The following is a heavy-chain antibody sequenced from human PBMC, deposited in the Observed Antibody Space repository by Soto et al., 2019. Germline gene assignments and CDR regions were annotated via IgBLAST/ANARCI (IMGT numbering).Heavy chain of an antibody. CDR3: ARDKITALFDY. V-gene: IGHV4-34*01. J-gene: IGHJ4*02. Sequence: QVQLQQWGAGLLKPSETLSLTCAVYGGSFSGYYWSWIRQPPGTGLEWIGEINHSGSTTYNPSLKSRVTISVDTSKTQFALKLTSGTAADTAVYSCARDKITALFDYWGQGTLVTVSS. CDR2: INHSGST. CDR1: GGSFSGYY. D-gene: IGHD3-10*01.